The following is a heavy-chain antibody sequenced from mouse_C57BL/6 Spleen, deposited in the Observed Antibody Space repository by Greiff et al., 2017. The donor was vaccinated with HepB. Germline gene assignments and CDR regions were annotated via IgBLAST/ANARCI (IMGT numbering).Heavy chain of an antibody. CDR2: ISSGSSTI. J-gene: IGHJ3*01. Sequence: DVMLVESGGGLVKPGGSLKLSCAASGFTFSDYGMHWVRQAPEKGLEWVAYISSGSSTIYYADTVKGRFTISRDNAKNTLFLQMTSLRSEDTAMYYCARPTMVTTTGFAYWGQGTLVTVSA. D-gene: IGHD2-9*01. CDR1: GFTFSDYG. CDR3: ARPTMVTTTGFAY. V-gene: IGHV5-17*01.